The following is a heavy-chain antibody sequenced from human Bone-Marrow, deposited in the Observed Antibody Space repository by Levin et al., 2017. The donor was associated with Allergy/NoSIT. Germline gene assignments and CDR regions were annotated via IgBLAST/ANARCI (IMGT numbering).Heavy chain of an antibody. J-gene: IGHJ4*02. CDR1: GYTFSDYW. Sequence: ASVKVSCKGSGYTFSDYWIGWVRQMPGKGLEWVGLIYPGDSDAFYSPSFQGHVTVSVDTSSSIAYLQWSSLKASDTAVYFCARVHPDGAGAFPFEYWGQGSLVTVSS. CDR2: IYPGDSDA. CDR3: ARVHPDGAGAFPFEY. D-gene: IGHD5-24*01. V-gene: IGHV5-51*01.